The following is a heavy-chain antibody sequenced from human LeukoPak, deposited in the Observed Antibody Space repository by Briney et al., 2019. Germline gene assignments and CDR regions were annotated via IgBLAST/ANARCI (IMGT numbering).Heavy chain of an antibody. V-gene: IGHV4-34*01. CDR2: INHSGST. Sequence: PSETLSLTCAVYGGSFSGYYWSWIRQPPGKGLEWIGEINHSGSTNYNPSLKSRVTISVDTSKNQFSPKLSSVTAADTAVYYCARGVVITTLDYFDYWGQGTLVTVSS. CDR1: GGSFSGYY. CDR3: ARGVVITTLDYFDY. J-gene: IGHJ4*02. D-gene: IGHD3-22*01.